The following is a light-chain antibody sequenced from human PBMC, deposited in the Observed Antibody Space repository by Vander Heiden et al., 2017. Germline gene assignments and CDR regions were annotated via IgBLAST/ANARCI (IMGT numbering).Light chain of an antibody. V-gene: IGKV3-20*01. Sequence: EIVLTQSPRTPSLSPCEGATPPCRASQSISSSNLAWYQQKPGQAPRLLIYGASSRATGIPDRFSGSGSGTDFTLTISRLEPEDCAVYYCQQYGNSPPWTFGQGTKVEIK. J-gene: IGKJ1*01. CDR3: QQYGNSPPWT. CDR1: QSISSSN. CDR2: GAS.